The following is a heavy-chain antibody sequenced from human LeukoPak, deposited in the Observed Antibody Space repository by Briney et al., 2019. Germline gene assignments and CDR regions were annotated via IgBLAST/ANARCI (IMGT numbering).Heavy chain of an antibody. D-gene: IGHD1-26*01. J-gene: IGHJ2*01. Sequence: PGRSLRLSCAASGFTFSGYGMHWVRQAPGKGLEWVAVISYDGSNKYYADSVKGRFTISRDSSKNTLFLHMNTLRAEDTAIYYCAKDRTVGASYWYFDLWGRGTLVTVSS. CDR2: ISYDGSNK. CDR1: GFTFSGYG. V-gene: IGHV3-30*18. CDR3: AKDRTVGASYWYFDL.